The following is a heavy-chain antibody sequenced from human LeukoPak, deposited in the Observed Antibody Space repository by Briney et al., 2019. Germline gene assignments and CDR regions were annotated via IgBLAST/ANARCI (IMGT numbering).Heavy chain of an antibody. CDR3: VLSIAGTTWFDP. D-gene: IGHD1-7*01. CDR2: IYHSGST. V-gene: IGHV4-4*02. J-gene: IGHJ5*02. Sequence: SETLSLTCAVSGGSITSSNWWSWVRPPPGKGLEWIGEIYHSGSTNYNPSLKTRVIISVDKSKNQFSLKLSSVTAADTAVYYCVLSIAGTTWFDPWGQGTRVTVSS. CDR1: GGSITSSNW.